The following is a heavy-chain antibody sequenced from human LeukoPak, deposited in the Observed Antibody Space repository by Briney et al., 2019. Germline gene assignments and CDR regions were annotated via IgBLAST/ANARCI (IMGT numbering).Heavy chain of an antibody. CDR2: ISYDGSNK. Sequence: GGSLRLSCAASGFTFSSYAMHWVRQAPGKGLEWVAVISYDGSNKYYADSVKGRFTISRDNSKNTLYLQMNSLRAEDTAVYYCASSLMYSSSSHDYWGQGTLVTVSS. CDR3: ASSLMYSSSSHDY. V-gene: IGHV3-30-3*01. CDR1: GFTFSSYA. J-gene: IGHJ4*02. D-gene: IGHD6-13*01.